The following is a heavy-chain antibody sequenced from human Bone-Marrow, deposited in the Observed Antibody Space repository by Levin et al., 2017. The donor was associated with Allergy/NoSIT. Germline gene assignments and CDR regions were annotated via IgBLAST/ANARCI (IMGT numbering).Heavy chain of an antibody. J-gene: IGHJ4*02. V-gene: IGHV3-23*01. D-gene: IGHD6-19*01. CDR1: GFTSSNHG. CDR2: ILTGGTT. Sequence: TGGSLRLSCAASGFTSSNHGMSWVRQAPGKGLEWVSTILTGGTTYYADSVRGRFTISRDNSKNTLYLQMNSLRVEDTAVYYCAKDLLGSGGDWGQGTLVTVSS. CDR3: AKDLLGSGGD.